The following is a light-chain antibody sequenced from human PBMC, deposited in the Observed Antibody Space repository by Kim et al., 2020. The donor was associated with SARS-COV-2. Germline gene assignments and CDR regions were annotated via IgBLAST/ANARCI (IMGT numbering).Light chain of an antibody. Sequence: GNTVTIACTRSSGRIASNYVQWYQQRPGSAPPTVIYEDNQRPSGVPDRFSGSIDSSSNSASLTISGLKTEDEADYYCQSYDSSNVVFGGGTQLTVL. CDR2: EDN. CDR3: QSYDSSNVV. V-gene: IGLV6-57*03. CDR1: SGRIASNY. J-gene: IGLJ2*01.